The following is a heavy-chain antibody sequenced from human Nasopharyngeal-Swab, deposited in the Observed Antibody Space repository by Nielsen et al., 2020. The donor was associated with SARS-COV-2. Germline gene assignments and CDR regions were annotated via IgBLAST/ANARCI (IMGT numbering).Heavy chain of an antibody. CDR3: ATPGPYGSGSYYNPLDYYYYGMDV. Sequence: ASVKVSCKASGYTFTSYGISWVRQAPGQGLEWMGWISAYNANTNYAQKFQGRVTMTEDTSTDTAYMELSSLRSEDTAVYYCATPGPYGSGSYYNPLDYYYYGMDVWGQGTTVTVSS. CDR1: GYTFTSYG. V-gene: IGHV1-18*01. CDR2: ISAYNANT. D-gene: IGHD3-10*01. J-gene: IGHJ6*02.